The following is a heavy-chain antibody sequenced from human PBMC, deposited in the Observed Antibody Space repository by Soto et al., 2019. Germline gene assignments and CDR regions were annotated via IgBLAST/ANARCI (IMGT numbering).Heavy chain of an antibody. J-gene: IGHJ6*03. Sequence: GGSLRLSCAASGFTFDDYAMHWVRQAPGKGLEWVSGISWNSGSIGYADSVKGRFTISRDNAKNSLYLQMNSLRAEDTALYYCAKDAESNYYYYYMDVWGKGTTVTVSS. CDR2: ISWNSGSI. D-gene: IGHD3-10*01. V-gene: IGHV3-9*01. CDR3: AKDAESNYYYYYMDV. CDR1: GFTFDDYA.